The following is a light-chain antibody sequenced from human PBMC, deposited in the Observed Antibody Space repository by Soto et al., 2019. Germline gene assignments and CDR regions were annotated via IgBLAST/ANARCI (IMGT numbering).Light chain of an antibody. Sequence: DIVMTQSPDSLAVSLGERATMNCKCSRSVLYKSNNKNHLAWYQQKPGQPPQLIIYWASTRESGVPERFSGSGSGTDFTLTISSREAEDGAFDGCKQYFDVPFIFGGGTKVEI. CDR3: KQYFDVPFI. CDR1: RSVLYKSNNKNH. CDR2: WAS. J-gene: IGKJ4*01. V-gene: IGKV4-1*01.